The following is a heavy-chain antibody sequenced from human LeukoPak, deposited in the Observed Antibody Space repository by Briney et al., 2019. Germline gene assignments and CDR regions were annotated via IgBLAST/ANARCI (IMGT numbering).Heavy chain of an antibody. Sequence: PSETLSLTCTISGGSISTYYWNWIRQPPGKGLEWTGSIYSSRNTNYNPSLKSRVTISVATSKNQFSLRLTSVTAADTGVYYCAKMGDLYYFGSGTYPADYWGQGTRVIVSS. D-gene: IGHD3-10*01. CDR2: IYSSRNT. CDR1: GGSISTYY. J-gene: IGHJ4*02. V-gene: IGHV4-59*01. CDR3: AKMGDLYYFGSGTYPADY.